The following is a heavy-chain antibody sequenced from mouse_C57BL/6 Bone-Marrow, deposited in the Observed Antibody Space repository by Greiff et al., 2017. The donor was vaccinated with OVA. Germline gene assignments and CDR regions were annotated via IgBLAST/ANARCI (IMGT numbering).Heavy chain of an antibody. CDR1: GFTFTDYY. V-gene: IGHV7-3*01. CDR3: ARPNWDGYFDY. CDR2: IRNKANGYTT. D-gene: IGHD4-1*01. J-gene: IGHJ2*01. Sequence: EVHLVESGGGLVQPGGSLSLSCAASGFTFTDYYMSWVRQPPGKALEWLGFIRNKANGYTTEYSASVKGRFTISRDNSQIILYLQMNALRAEDSATYYCARPNWDGYFDYWGQGTTLTVSS.